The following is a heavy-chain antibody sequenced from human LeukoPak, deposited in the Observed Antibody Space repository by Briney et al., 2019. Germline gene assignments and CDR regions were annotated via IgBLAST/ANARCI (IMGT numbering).Heavy chain of an antibody. Sequence: GGSLRLSCAASGFTFSSYAMSWVRQAPGKGLEWVLAISGSGGSTYYADSVKGRFTISRDNSKNTLYLQMNSLRAEDTAVYYCAKGLKGGIVVVPAAGEYYQHWGQGTLVTVSS. V-gene: IGHV3-23*01. D-gene: IGHD2-2*01. CDR3: AKGLKGGIVVVPAAGEYYQH. J-gene: IGHJ1*01. CDR2: ISGSGGST. CDR1: GFTFSSYA.